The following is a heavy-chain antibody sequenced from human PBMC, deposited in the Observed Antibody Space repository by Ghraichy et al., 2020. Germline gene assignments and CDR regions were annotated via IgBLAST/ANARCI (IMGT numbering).Heavy chain of an antibody. J-gene: IGHJ4*01. CDR3: ASGLFGYCSSASCYGVDY. CDR1: GFTFSSYA. CDR2: ISDSGDNT. Sequence: GESLNISCEASGFTFSSYAMNWVRQAPGKGLEWVSGISDSGDNTFYADSGKGQFTISSDNSKNTAYLQVYSLRAEDTAVYYCASGLFGYCSSASCYGVDY. V-gene: IGHV3-23*01. D-gene: IGHD2-2*01.